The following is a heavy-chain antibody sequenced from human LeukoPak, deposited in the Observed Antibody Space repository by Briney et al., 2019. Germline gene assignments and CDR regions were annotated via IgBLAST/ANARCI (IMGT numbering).Heavy chain of an antibody. CDR3: ARTLIEYSVSSCYFDY. D-gene: IGHD6-6*01. J-gene: IGHJ4*02. CDR1: GFTFSSYS. CDR2: ISSSSSYI. Sequence: PGGSLRLSCAASGFTFSSYSMNWVRQAPGKGLEWVSSISSSSSYIYYADSVKGRFTISRDNAKNSLYLQMNSLRAEDTAVYYCARTLIEYSVSSCYFDYWGRGTLVTVSS. V-gene: IGHV3-21*01.